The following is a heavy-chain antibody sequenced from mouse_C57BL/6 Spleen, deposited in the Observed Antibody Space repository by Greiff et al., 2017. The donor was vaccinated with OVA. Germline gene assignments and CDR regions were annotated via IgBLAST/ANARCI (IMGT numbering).Heavy chain of an antibody. CDR1: GFNIKDDY. CDR3: TTNRFAY. V-gene: IGHV14-4*01. J-gene: IGHJ3*01. Sequence: EVMLVESGAELVRPGASVKLSCTASGFNIKDDYMHWVKQRPEQGLEWIGWIDPENGDTEYASKFQGKATITADTSSNTAYLQLSSLTSADTAVYYCTTNRFAYWGQGTLVTVSA. CDR2: IDPENGDT.